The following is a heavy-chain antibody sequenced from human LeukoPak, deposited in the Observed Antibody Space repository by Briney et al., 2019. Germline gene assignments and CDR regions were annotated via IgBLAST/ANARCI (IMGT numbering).Heavy chain of an antibody. J-gene: IGHJ4*02. Sequence: SETLSLTCSVSGGSISSSSSYWGWIRQPPGKGLEWIGSIYYSGSSFDNPALKGRVTISVDTSKNQFSLKLSSVTAADTAVYYCARHRSGWLQSSFDYWGQGTLVTVSS. CDR3: ARHRSGWLQSSFDY. D-gene: IGHD5-24*01. CDR2: IYYSGSS. V-gene: IGHV4-39*01. CDR1: GGSISSSSSY.